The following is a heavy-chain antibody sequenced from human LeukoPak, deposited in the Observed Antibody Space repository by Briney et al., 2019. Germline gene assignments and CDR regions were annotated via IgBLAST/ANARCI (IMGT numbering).Heavy chain of an antibody. CDR1: GFTLSNYW. CDR3: ARVRTGTTVRDYYYYTMDV. V-gene: IGHV3-7*05. CDR2: IKQDGGDK. J-gene: IGHJ6*02. Sequence: PGGSLRLSCAASGFTLSNYWMTWVRQAPGKGLEWVANIKQDGGDKYYVDSVKGRFTISRDNAKNSLYLQMNSLRAEDTAVYSCARVRTGTTVRDYYYYTMDVWGQGTTVTVSS. D-gene: IGHD1-7*01.